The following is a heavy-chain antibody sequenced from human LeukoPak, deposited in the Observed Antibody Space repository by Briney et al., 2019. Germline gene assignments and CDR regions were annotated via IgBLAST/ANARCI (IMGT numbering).Heavy chain of an antibody. D-gene: IGHD3-22*01. CDR1: GGSISSYY. CDR2: IYYSGST. CDR3: ARTKDDSSGYHLGDYYYYYMDV. J-gene: IGHJ6*03. Sequence: SETLSLTCTVSGGSISSYYWSWIRQPPGKGLEWIGYIYYSGSTNYNPSPKSRVTISVDTSKNQFSLKLSSVTAADTAVYYCARTKDDSSGYHLGDYYYYYMDVWGKGTTVTVSS. V-gene: IGHV4-59*08.